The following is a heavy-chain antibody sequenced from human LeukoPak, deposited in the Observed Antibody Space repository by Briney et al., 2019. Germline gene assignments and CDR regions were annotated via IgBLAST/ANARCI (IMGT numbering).Heavy chain of an antibody. V-gene: IGHV1-46*01. J-gene: IGHJ4*02. CDR2: INTSGGIT. Sequence: ASVKVSCKASGYTFTSYYMHWVRQAPGQGLEWMGIINTSGGITNYAQKVQGRGTMTRDTSTSTVYMELNNLRSEDRVVYYCAREGVGYSLFDYWGQGTLVTVSS. CDR1: GYTFTSYY. D-gene: IGHD3-10*01. CDR3: AREGVGYSLFDY.